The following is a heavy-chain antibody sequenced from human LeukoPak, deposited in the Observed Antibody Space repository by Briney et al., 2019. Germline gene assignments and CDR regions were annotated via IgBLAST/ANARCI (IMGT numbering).Heavy chain of an antibody. Sequence: PSETLSLTCAVYGGSFSGYYWSWIRQPPGKGLEWIGEINHSGSTNYNPSLKSRVTISVDTSKNQFSLKLGSVTAADTGVYYCAGGKPAAGYGMDVWGQGTTVTVSS. CDR3: AGGKPAAGYGMDV. CDR1: GGSFSGYY. V-gene: IGHV4-34*01. J-gene: IGHJ6*02. D-gene: IGHD6-13*01. CDR2: INHSGST.